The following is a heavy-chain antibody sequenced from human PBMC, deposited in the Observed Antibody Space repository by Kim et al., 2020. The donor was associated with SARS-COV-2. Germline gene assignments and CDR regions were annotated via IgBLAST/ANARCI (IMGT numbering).Heavy chain of an antibody. V-gene: IGHV5-51*01. J-gene: IGHJ4*02. D-gene: IGHD1-26*01. Sequence: YNPSFQGQVTISADKSIRSAYLQWTSVTTSDTAIYYCASGTRVGPYYFDYWGQGTLVTVSP. CDR3: ASGTRVGPYYFDY.